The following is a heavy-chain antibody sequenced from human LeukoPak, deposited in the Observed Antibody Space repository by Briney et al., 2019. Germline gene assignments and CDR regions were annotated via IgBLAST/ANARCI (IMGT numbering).Heavy chain of an antibody. V-gene: IGHV1-46*01. J-gene: IGHJ4*02. D-gene: IGHD3-10*01. CDR1: GYTFTSYG. CDR2: INPSGGST. CDR3: ARDKPNGYGSGSYIFDY. Sequence: GASVNVSCKASGYTFTSYGISWVRQAPGQGLEWMGIINPSGGSTSYAQKFQGRVTMTRDTSTSTVYMELSSLRSEDTAVYYCARDKPNGYGSGSYIFDYWGQGTLVTVSS.